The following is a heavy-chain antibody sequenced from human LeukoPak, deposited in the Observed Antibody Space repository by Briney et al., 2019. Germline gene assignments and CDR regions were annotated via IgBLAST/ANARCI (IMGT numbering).Heavy chain of an antibody. Sequence: ASETLSLTCAVSGYSISSGYYWGWIRQPPGKGLEWIGSIYQSGSTYYNPSLKIRVTISVDTSKNQFSLKLSSVTAADTAVYYCARHRGSSSSGYLFDYWGQGTLVTVSS. CDR2: IYQSGST. CDR3: ARHRGSSSSGYLFDY. J-gene: IGHJ4*02. D-gene: IGHD6-6*01. V-gene: IGHV4-38-2*01. CDR1: GYSISSGYY.